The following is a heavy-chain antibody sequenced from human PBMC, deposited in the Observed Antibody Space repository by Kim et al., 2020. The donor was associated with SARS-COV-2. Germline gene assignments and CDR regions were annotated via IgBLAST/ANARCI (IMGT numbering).Heavy chain of an antibody. Sequence: GGSLRLSCAASTFTFNTYAMSWVRQAPGKGLEWVSAISGAGGSRNYADSVKGRFHISRDNSNNTLYLQMNSLRVEDTAIYYCAQATRGSLYYGVDVGGQGTTVTVS. J-gene: IGHJ6*02. CDR1: TFTFNTYA. V-gene: IGHV3-23*01. D-gene: IGHD5-12*01. CDR2: ISGAGGSR. CDR3: AQATRGSLYYGVDV.